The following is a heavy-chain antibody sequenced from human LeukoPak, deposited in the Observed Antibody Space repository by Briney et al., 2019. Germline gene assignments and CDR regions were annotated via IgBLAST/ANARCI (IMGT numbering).Heavy chain of an antibody. J-gene: IGHJ6*02. CDR3: ARESSPDYYYGMDV. CDR1: AYTFTGYY. V-gene: IGHV1-2*02. CDR2: INPNSGGT. D-gene: IGHD6-13*01. Sequence: GASVKVSCKASAYTFTGYYMHWVRQAPGQGLGWMGLINPNSGGTNYAQKFQGRVTMTRDTSISTAYMELSRLRSDDTAVYYCARESSPDYYYGMDVWGQGTTVTVSS.